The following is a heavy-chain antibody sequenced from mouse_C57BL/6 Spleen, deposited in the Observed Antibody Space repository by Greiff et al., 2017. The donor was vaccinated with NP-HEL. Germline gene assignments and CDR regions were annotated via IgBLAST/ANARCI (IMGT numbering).Heavy chain of an antibody. J-gene: IGHJ2*01. CDR1: GYTFTSYW. Sequence: QVQLQQSGAELVRPGSSVKLSCKASGYTFTSYWMHWVKQRPIQGLEWIGNIDPSDSETHYNQKFKDKATLTVDKSSSTAYMQLSSLTSEDSAVYYCAREFITTVGNFDYWGQGTTLTVSS. V-gene: IGHV1-52*01. CDR2: IDPSDSET. D-gene: IGHD1-1*01. CDR3: AREFITTVGNFDY.